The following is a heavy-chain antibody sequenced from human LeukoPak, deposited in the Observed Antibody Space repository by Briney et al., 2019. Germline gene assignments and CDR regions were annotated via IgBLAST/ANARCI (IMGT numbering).Heavy chain of an antibody. Sequence: PGGSLRLSCAASGFTFSSYAMSWVRQAPGKGLEWVSAITGSGRSTYYADSMKGRFTIYRDNSKNTLYLQMNSLRAEDTAVYYCARAAGIGQGGDYWGQGTLVTVSS. CDR1: GFTFSSYA. CDR2: ITGSGRST. V-gene: IGHV3-23*01. CDR3: ARAAGIGQGGDY. D-gene: IGHD6-13*01. J-gene: IGHJ4*02.